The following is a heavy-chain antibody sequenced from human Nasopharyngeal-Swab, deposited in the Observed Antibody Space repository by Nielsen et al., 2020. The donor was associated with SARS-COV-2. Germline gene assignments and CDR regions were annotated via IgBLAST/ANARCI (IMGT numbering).Heavy chain of an antibody. Sequence: GESLKISCAASGFTFGTYSMIWVRQAPAKGLEWVSWISSSVSYIYYADSVKGRFTISRDNAKNALYLQMSSLRAEDTAVYYCARLPSAWGRRDFDYWGQGTLVTVSS. CDR2: ISSSVSYI. V-gene: IGHV3-21*06. D-gene: IGHD6-19*01. J-gene: IGHJ4*02. CDR1: GFTFGTYS. CDR3: ARLPSAWGRRDFDY.